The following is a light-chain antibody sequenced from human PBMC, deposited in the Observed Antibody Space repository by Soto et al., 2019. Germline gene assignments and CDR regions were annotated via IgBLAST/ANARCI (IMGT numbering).Light chain of an antibody. CDR2: EVT. CDR1: HSDVGGYDY. Sequence: QSALTQPASVSGSPGQSITISCTGTHSDVGGYDYVSWYQQHPGKAPKLVIYEVTYRPSGVSNRFSGSKSGNTASLTISGLQAEDEADYYCGAYTSTNTRVFGTGTKLTVL. CDR3: GAYTSTNTRV. V-gene: IGLV2-14*01. J-gene: IGLJ1*01.